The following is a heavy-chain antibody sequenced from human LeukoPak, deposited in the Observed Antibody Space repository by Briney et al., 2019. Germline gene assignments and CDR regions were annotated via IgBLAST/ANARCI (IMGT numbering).Heavy chain of an antibody. D-gene: IGHD3-10*01. V-gene: IGHV3-7*03. CDR1: GFTCRCCW. Sequence: PGGPLRLPCADSGFTCRCCWMSWVRQAPGKGLEWVANIKQDGSEKYYVDSVKGRFTISRDNAKNSVYLQMNNLRAEDTAVYYCARGVWSGDQGTLVTVSS. CDR2: IKQDGSEK. J-gene: IGHJ1*01. CDR3: ARGVWS.